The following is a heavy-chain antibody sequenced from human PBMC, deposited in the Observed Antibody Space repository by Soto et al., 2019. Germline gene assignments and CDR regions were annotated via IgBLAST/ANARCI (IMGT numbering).Heavy chain of an antibody. V-gene: IGHV3-74*01. D-gene: IGHD2-2*01. CDR2: IKSDGSST. Sequence: GGSLRLSCAASGFTFSSYWMHWVRQAPGKGLVWVSRIKSDGSSTNYADSVKGRFTISRDNTKNTLYLQMNSLRAEDTAVYYCARGHIVVVPAAYYYYYHMDVWGKGTTVTVSS. CDR3: ARGHIVVVPAAYYYYYHMDV. J-gene: IGHJ6*03. CDR1: GFTFSSYW.